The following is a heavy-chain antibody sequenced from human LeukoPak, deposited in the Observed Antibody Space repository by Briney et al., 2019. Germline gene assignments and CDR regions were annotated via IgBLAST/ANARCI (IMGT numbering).Heavy chain of an antibody. Sequence: GGSLRLSCAASGFTFSDYALSWVRQAPGKGLEWVSTISGPATTVSYADSVRGRFTISRDNSKNTLSLQMNSLTVEDTAVYYCAKPGGPGIAARGAFDTWGQGTMVTVSS. CDR2: ISGPATTV. V-gene: IGHV3-23*01. J-gene: IGHJ3*02. D-gene: IGHD6-25*01. CDR1: GFTFSDYA. CDR3: AKPGGPGIAARGAFDT.